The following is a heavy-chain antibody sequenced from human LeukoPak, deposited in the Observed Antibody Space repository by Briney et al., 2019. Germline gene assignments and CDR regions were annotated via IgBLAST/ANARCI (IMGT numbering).Heavy chain of an antibody. CDR2: IDGETGIT. J-gene: IGHJ4*02. Sequence: ASVKVSCKASGYTFIHYWMHWVRQVRGQGLEWMGFIDGETGITRYAQNFQGRITMTRDTSTGTVFMDLSSLRFDDTAVYYCARDPGGNHFGPGTYFAYWGQGSLVTVSS. D-gene: IGHD3-10*01. CDR1: GYTFIHYW. CDR3: ARDPGGNHFGPGTYFAY. V-gene: IGHV1-46*01.